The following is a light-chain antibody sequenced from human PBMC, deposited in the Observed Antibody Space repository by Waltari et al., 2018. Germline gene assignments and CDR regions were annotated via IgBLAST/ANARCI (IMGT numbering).Light chain of an antibody. CDR2: EAS. CDR3: QQYDDVPIT. Sequence: DIQMTQSPASLSASVGDRVAITCQATRDITNFFSWFQQKSGRTPRLLIYEASILDTGVPSRFSGRGSGTHFTLTINDVQPEDSATYFCQQYDDVPITIGQVTRLDI. CDR1: RDITNF. J-gene: IGKJ5*01. V-gene: IGKV1-33*01.